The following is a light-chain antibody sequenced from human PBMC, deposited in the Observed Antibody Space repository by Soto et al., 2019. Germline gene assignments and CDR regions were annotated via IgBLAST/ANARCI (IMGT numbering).Light chain of an antibody. CDR3: QQYGSSPMYT. CDR2: GVS. J-gene: IGKJ2*01. CDR1: QSVSSSY. Sequence: EIVLTQSPGTLSLSPGERATLSCRASQSVSSSYLAWYQQKPGQAPRLLIYGVSRRPTGIPDRFSGSGSGTDFTLTISRLEPEDFAVYYCQQYGSSPMYTFGQGTKLEIK. V-gene: IGKV3-20*01.